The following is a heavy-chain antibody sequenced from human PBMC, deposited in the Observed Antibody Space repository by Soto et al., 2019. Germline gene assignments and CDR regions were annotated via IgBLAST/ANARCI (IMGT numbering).Heavy chain of an antibody. CDR1: GFTFDDYA. J-gene: IGHJ6*02. V-gene: IGHV3-9*01. CDR2: ITWNSGSI. Sequence: EVQLVESGGGLVQPGRSLRLSCAASGFTFDDYAMYWVRQVPGKGLEWVSGITWNSGSIDYADSVKGRFTISRDNAKNSLYLQMNSLRAEDTALYYCAKDWDKRDYSGMDVWGQGTTVTVSS. CDR3: AKDWDKRDYSGMDV. D-gene: IGHD1-26*01.